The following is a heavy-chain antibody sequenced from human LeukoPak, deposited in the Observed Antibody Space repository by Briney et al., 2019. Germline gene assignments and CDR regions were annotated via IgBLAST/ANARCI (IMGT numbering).Heavy chain of an antibody. J-gene: IGHJ4*02. CDR2: ISSSGRTF. D-gene: IGHD6-19*01. CDR1: GFTFSSYE. CDR3: AKVTVTGYHALGD. V-gene: IGHV3-48*03. Sequence: PGGSLRLSCAASGFTFSSYEMNWVRQAPGKGLEWVSYISSSGRTFYYADSVKGRFTISRDNGKNSLYLQMNSLRVEDTAVYYCAKVTVTGYHALGDWGQGTLVTVSS.